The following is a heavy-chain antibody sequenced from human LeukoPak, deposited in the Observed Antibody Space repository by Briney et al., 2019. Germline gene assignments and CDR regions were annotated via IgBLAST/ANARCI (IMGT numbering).Heavy chain of an antibody. CDR1: GGSISSSSYY. Sequence: PSETLSLTCTVSGGSISSSSYYWGWIRQPPWKGLEWIGRIYYSGSTYYNPSLKSRVTISVDTSKNQFSLKLSSVTAADTAVYYCARGNRATSGSYQYYFDYWGQGTLVTVSS. CDR2: IYYSGST. D-gene: IGHD1-26*01. V-gene: IGHV4-39*07. J-gene: IGHJ4*02. CDR3: ARGNRATSGSYQYYFDY.